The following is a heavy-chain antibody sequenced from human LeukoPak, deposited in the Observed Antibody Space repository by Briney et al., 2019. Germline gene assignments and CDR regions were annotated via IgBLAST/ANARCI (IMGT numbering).Heavy chain of an antibody. CDR2: ISYDGSNK. J-gene: IGHJ3*02. D-gene: IGHD3-10*01. CDR1: GFTFSSYA. V-gene: IGHV3-30-3*01. CDR3: ARDRFYYGSGPPDAFDI. Sequence: GGSLRLSCAASGFTFSSYAMHWVRQAPGKGLEWGAVISYDGSNKYYADSVRGRFTISRDNSKNTLYLQMNSVRAEDTAVYYCARDRFYYGSGPPDAFDIWGQGTMVTVSS.